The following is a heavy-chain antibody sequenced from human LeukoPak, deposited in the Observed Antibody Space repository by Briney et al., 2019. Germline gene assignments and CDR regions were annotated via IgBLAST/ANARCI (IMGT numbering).Heavy chain of an antibody. J-gene: IGHJ1*01. CDR3: ARRPGRITMIPQGYFQH. CDR1: GGSFSGYY. Sequence: SETLSLTCAVYGGSFSGYYWSWIRQPPGKGLEWIGEINHSGSTNYNPSLKSRVTISVDTSKNQFSLKLSSVTAADTAVYYCARRPGRITMIPQGYFQHWGQGTLVTVSS. CDR2: INHSGST. V-gene: IGHV4-34*01. D-gene: IGHD3-22*01.